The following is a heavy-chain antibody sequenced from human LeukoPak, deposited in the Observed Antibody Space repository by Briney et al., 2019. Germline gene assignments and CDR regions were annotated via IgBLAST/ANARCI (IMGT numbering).Heavy chain of an antibody. CDR1: GGSISSYY. V-gene: IGHV4-59*01. CDR3: ARVGYCSGGSCYRHFDY. J-gene: IGHJ4*02. Sequence: SETLSLTCTVSGGSISSYYWSWIRQPPRKGLEWIGYIYYSGSTNYNPSLKSRVTISVDTSKNQFSLKLSSVTAADTAVYYCARVGYCSGGSCYRHFDYWGQGTLVTVSS. D-gene: IGHD2-15*01. CDR2: IYYSGST.